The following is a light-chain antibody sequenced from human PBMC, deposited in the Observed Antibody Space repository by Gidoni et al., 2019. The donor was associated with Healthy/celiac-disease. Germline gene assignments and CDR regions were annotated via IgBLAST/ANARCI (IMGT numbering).Light chain of an antibody. V-gene: IGKV1-8*01. CDR2: AAS. Sequence: AIRMTQSPSSFSASTGDRVTITCRASQGISSYLAWYQQNPGKATKLLIYAASTLQSGVPSRFSGSGSGTDFTLTISCLQSEDFATYYCQQYYSYPAYTFGQGTKLEIK. CDR1: QGISSY. CDR3: QQYYSYPAYT. J-gene: IGKJ2*01.